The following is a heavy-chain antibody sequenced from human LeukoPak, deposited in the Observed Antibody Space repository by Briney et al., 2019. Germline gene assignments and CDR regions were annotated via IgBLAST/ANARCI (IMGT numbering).Heavy chain of an antibody. J-gene: IGHJ3*02. CDR1: GFTFTSSV. CDR3: AADLVPGIAFDI. V-gene: IGHV1-58*02. Sequence: ASVKVSCKASGFTFTSSVMQWVRQARGQRLEWIGWIVVGSGNTNYAQKFQERVTITRDMSTSTAYMELSSLRSEDTAVYYCAADLVPGIAFDIWGQGTMVTVSS. CDR2: IVVGSGNT. D-gene: IGHD1-26*01.